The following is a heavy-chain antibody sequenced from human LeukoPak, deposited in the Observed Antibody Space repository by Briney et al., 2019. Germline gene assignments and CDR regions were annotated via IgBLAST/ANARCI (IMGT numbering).Heavy chain of an antibody. J-gene: IGHJ5*02. CDR1: GGSISSYY. V-gene: IGHV4-4*07. D-gene: IGHD3-10*01. CDR2: IYTSGST. Sequence: RASETLSLTRTVSGGSISSYYWSWIRQPAGKGLEWIGRIYTSGSTNYNPSLKSRVTMSVDTSKNQFSLKLSSVTAEDTAVYYCARMVPYNWFDPWGQGTLVTVSS. CDR3: ARMVPYNWFDP.